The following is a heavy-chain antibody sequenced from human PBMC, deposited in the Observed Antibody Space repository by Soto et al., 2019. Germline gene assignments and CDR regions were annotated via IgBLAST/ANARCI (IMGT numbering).Heavy chain of an antibody. D-gene: IGHD1-1*01. CDR3: ARDNVREQLGVNYYYTLDL. Sequence: QVQLVQSGAEVVKPGSSVKVSCKASGDTFDTFAISWVRQAPGQGLEWMGGIIPIFRTPDYGQKFQGRVTIPAADSTSTAYLALSSLRSEDTAVYYCARDNVREQLGVNYYYTLDLWGQGTTVTVSS. J-gene: IGHJ6*02. CDR1: GDTFDTFA. V-gene: IGHV1-69*12. CDR2: IIPIFRTP.